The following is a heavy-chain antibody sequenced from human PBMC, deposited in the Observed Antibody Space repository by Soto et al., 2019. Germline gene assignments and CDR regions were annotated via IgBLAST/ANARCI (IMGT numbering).Heavy chain of an antibody. CDR3: TTDRYYDSSGYYHPDYFDY. CDR2: IKSKTDGGTT. CDR1: GFTFSNAW. J-gene: IGHJ4*02. Sequence: EVQLVESGGGLVKPGGSLRLSCAASGFTFSNAWMNWVRQAPGKGLEGVGRIKSKTDGGTTDYAAPVKGRFTISRDDSKNTPYLQMNSLKTEDTAVYYCTTDRYYDSSGYYHPDYFDYWGQGTLVTVSS. D-gene: IGHD3-22*01. V-gene: IGHV3-15*07.